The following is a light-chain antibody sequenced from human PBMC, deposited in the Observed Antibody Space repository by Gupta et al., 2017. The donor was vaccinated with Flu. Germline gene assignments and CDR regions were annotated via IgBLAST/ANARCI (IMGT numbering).Light chain of an antibody. CDR3: QQHSSSLT. Sequence: EIVLTQSPGTLSLSPWERATLSCRASQSVSSSYLAWYQQKPGQAPRLIIYGASSRATGSPGWFSGCGYSKDFTLTSSRREYEDFAVYYVQQHSSSLTFGQGTKVEIK. CDR1: QSVSSSY. J-gene: IGKJ1*01. V-gene: IGKV3-20*01. CDR2: GAS.